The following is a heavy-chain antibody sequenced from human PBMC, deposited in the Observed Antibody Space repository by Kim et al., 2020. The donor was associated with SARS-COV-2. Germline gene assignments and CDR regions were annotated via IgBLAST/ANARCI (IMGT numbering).Heavy chain of an antibody. J-gene: IGHJ5*02. V-gene: IGHV4-34*01. D-gene: IGHD3-10*01. CDR3: ARGLAVGYYGSGSYRGRTRVKFDP. CDR1: GGSFSGYY. CDR2: INHSGST. Sequence: SETLSLTCAVYGGSFSGYYWSWIRQPPGKGLEWIGEINHSGSTNCNPSLKSRVTISVDTSKNQFSLKLSSVTAADTAVYYCARGLAVGYYGSGSYRGRTRVKFDPWGQGTLVTVSS.